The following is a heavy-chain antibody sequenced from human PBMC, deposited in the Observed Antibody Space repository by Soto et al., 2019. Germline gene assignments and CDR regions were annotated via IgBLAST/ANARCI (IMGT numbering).Heavy chain of an antibody. CDR2: IYYSGST. CDR1: GDSISSYY. Sequence: SETLSLTCTVSGDSISSYYWSWIRQPPGKGLEWIGDIYYSGSTNYNPSLKSRVTISVDTSKNQFSLKLSSVTAADTAEFYCARGGLLYCTNGVCYPRYYYYYYMDVWGKGTTVTVSS. CDR3: ARGGLLYCTNGVCYPRYYYYYYMDV. V-gene: IGHV4-59*12. D-gene: IGHD2-8*01. J-gene: IGHJ6*03.